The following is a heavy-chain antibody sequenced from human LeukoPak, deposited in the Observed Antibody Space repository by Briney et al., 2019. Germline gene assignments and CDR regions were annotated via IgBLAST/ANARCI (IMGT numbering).Heavy chain of an antibody. D-gene: IGHD3-22*01. CDR2: FGSGGNII. Sequence: GGSLSFSCGVSGLGFGIYSLTGIRRAPGKALEWVSYFGSGGNIIYYADSVKGRFTVSRDNAQNSLYLQMNGLGAEDTAVYYCARDPRYSYQYQYDSTGFSLDYWGQGTLVTVSS. CDR1: GLGFGIYS. J-gene: IGHJ4*02. CDR3: ARDPRYSYQYQYDSTGFSLDY. V-gene: IGHV3-48*04.